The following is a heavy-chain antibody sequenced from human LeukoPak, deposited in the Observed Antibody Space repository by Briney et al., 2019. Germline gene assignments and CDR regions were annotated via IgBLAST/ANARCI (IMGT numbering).Heavy chain of an antibody. D-gene: IGHD5-18*01. J-gene: IGHJ6*02. V-gene: IGHV4-59*12. CDR2: IYYSGST. CDR1: GGSISSYY. Sequence: SETLSLACTVSGGSISSYYWSWIRQPPGKGLEWIGYIYYSGSTNYNPSLKSRVTISVDTSKNQFSLKLSSVTAADTAVYYCARDMDTAMPYYYYGMHVGGQGTTVTVSS. CDR3: ARDMDTAMPYYYYGMHV.